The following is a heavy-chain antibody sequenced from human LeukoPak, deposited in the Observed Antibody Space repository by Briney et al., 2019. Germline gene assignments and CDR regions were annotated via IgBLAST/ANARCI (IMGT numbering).Heavy chain of an antibody. CDR2: IWNDGSNK. D-gene: IGHD2-15*01. CDR3: SKPSGTWGAFDI. Sequence: PGRSLRLSCAASGFTFSIYGMHWVRQAPGKGLEWVAVIWNDGSNKYYADPVKGRFTISRDNSKNTLYLQVNSLRAEDTAVYYLSKPSGTWGAFDIWGHGTVVTVSS. V-gene: IGHV3-33*06. CDR1: GFTFSIYG. J-gene: IGHJ3*02.